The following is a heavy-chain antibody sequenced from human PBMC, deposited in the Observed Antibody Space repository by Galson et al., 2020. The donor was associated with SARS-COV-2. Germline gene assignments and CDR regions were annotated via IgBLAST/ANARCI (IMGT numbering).Heavy chain of an antibody. D-gene: IGHD2-15*01. Sequence: GGSLRLSCAASGFTVSNYYMSWVRQAPGKGLEWVSVIFTGGTIYYADPVKGRFTISRDSSKNTLSLQMDSLRAEDTAVYYCARMVANRLENWGQGTLVTVSS. J-gene: IGHJ1*01. CDR1: GFTVSNYY. CDR3: ARMVANRLEN. V-gene: IGHV3-53*01. CDR2: IFTGGTI.